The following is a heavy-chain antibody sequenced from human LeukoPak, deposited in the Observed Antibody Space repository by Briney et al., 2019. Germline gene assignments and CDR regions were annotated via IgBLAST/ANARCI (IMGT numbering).Heavy chain of an antibody. CDR1: GFTFSSYS. Sequence: GGSLRLSCAASGFTFSSYSMNWVRQAPGKGLEWVSSISSSSSYIYYADSVKGRFTISRDNAKNSLYLQMNSLRAEDTAVYYCARGGGDILTGPVGYWGQGTLVTVSS. CDR2: ISSSSSYI. D-gene: IGHD3-9*01. J-gene: IGHJ4*02. V-gene: IGHV3-21*01. CDR3: ARGGGDILTGPVGY.